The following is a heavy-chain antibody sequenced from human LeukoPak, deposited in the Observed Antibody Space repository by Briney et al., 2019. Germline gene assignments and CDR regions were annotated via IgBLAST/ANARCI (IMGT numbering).Heavy chain of an antibody. J-gene: IGHJ3*02. CDR1: GFTFSSYG. D-gene: IGHD3-22*01. Sequence: GGTLRLSCAASGFTFSSYGMSWVRQAPGKGLEWVSAISGSGGSTYYADSVKGRFTISRDNSKNTLYLQMNSLRAEDTAVYYCARTTYYYDSSGYYYPIPHAFDIWGQGTMVTVSS. V-gene: IGHV3-23*01. CDR3: ARTTYYYDSSGYYYPIPHAFDI. CDR2: ISGSGGST.